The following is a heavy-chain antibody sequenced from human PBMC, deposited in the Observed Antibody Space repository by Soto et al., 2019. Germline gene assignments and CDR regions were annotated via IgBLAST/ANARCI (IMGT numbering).Heavy chain of an antibody. CDR2: ISAYNGNT. V-gene: IGHV1-18*01. Sequence: ASVKVSCKASGYTFTNYGINWVRQAPGQGLEWMGWISAYNGNTNYVQKLQGRVTMTTDTSTSTAYMELRSLRSDDTAVYYCARDVTSVSIPDAFDLWGQGTMVTVSS. CDR3: ARDVTSVSIPDAFDL. D-gene: IGHD4-17*01. CDR1: GYTFTNYG. J-gene: IGHJ3*01.